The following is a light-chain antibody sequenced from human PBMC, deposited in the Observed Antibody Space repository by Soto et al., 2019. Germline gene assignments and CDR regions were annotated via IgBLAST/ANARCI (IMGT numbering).Light chain of an antibody. V-gene: IGLV1-47*01. CDR2: RNN. CDR1: SSNIGSNY. J-gene: IGLJ1*01. CDR3: AAWDDSLSGSFV. Sequence: QSVLTQPPSASGTPGQRVTISCSGSSSNIGSNYVYWYQQLPGTAPKLLIYRNNQRPSGVPDRFSGSKSGTSASLAISGLRSEHDADYSCAAWDDSLSGSFVSGTGTKVTVL.